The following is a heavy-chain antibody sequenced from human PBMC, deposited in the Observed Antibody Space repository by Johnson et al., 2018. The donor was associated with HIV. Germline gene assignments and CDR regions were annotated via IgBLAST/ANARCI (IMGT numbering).Heavy chain of an antibody. J-gene: IGHJ3*02. Sequence: LQLVESRGVLVQPGGSLRLSWAGSGVTVSSNEMSWVRQAPGKGLEWVSSISGGSTYYADSRKGRFTISRDNSKNTPHLQMNSLRAEDTAVYYCKTNVEPDAFDIWGQGTMVTVSS. CDR2: ISGGST. D-gene: IGHD1-26*01. V-gene: IGHV3-38-3*01. CDR1: GVTVSSNE. CDR3: KTNVEPDAFDI.